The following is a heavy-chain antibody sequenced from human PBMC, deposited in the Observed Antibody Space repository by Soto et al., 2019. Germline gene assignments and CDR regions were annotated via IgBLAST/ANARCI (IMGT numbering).Heavy chain of an antibody. J-gene: IGHJ4*02. D-gene: IGHD1-26*01. Sequence: VQLVESGGGVVQSGRSLRLSCAASGFTFGTYALHWVRQAPGKGLEWVAVISSDGSDKKYADSVKGRFTISRDNSKNTLYLQMNSLRGEDTAVFYCARDLSVGAADYYFDYWGQGTLVTVSS. CDR3: ARDLSVGAADYYFDY. V-gene: IGHV3-30-3*01. CDR1: GFTFGTYA. CDR2: ISSDGSDK.